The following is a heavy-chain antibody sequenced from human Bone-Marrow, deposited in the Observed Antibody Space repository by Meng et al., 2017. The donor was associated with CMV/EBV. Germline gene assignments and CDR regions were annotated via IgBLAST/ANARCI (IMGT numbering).Heavy chain of an antibody. V-gene: IGHV4-39*07. CDR3: VRDKGDFRTDY. CDR2: IYYSGNT. D-gene: IGHD2-21*02. CDR1: GGSISSNGYY. Sequence: QLQLQESVPGLVKPSATLSLTCTVSGGSISSNGYYWGWVRQPPGKGLEWIGTIYYSGNTYYNPSLKSRVTISVDMSKNQISLRLSSVTAADTALYYCVRDKGDFRTDYWGQGTLVTVSS. J-gene: IGHJ4*02.